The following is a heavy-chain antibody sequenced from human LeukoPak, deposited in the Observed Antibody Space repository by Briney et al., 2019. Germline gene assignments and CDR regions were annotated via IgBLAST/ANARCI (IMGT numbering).Heavy chain of an antibody. J-gene: IGHJ4*02. CDR3: ASGRQLGY. V-gene: IGHV3-7*01. Sequence: GGSLSLSCAASGFTFSNYWMSWVRQAPVKGLEWVANIKEDGSEKYYVDSVKGRFTISRDNARNSLYLQMNSLRAEDTAVYYCASGRQLGYWGQGTLVTVSS. CDR1: GFTFSNYW. D-gene: IGHD6-13*01. CDR2: IKEDGSEK.